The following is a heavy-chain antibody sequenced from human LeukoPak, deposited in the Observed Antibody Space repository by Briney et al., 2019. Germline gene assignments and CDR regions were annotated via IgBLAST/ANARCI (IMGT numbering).Heavy chain of an antibody. CDR2: ISAYNGNT. Sequence: GASVTVSCKASGYTFTNYGISWVRQAPGQGLEWMGWISAYNGNTNYAQKVQDRVTMTTDTSTSTGYMELRSLRSDDTAVYYCARGRDGYNPTADYWGQGTLVTVSS. CDR3: ARGRDGYNPTADY. D-gene: IGHD5-24*01. CDR1: GYTFTNYG. J-gene: IGHJ4*02. V-gene: IGHV1-18*01.